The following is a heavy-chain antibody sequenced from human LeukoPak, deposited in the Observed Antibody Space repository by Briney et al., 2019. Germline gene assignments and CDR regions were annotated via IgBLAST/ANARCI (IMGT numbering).Heavy chain of an antibody. CDR1: GFTFSSYS. CDR3: ARDRNYLAPSYYYYGMDV. CDR2: ISSSSSYI. Sequence: GGSLRLSCAASGFTFSSYSMNWVRQAPGKGLEWVSSISSSSSYIYYADSVKGRFTISRDNAKNSVYLQMNSLRAEDTAVYYCARDRNYLAPSYYYYGMDVWGQGTTVTVSS. D-gene: IGHD3-10*01. J-gene: IGHJ6*02. V-gene: IGHV3-21*01.